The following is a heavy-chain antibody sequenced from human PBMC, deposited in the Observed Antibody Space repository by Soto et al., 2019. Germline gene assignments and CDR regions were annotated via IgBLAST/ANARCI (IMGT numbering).Heavy chain of an antibody. CDR2: ISAYNGNT. J-gene: IGHJ6*03. CDR1: GYTFTSYG. CDR3: ARFPRPGIVVVPAANYYYYYMDV. D-gene: IGHD2-2*01. Sequence: ASVKVSCKASGYTFTSYGISWVRQAPGQGLEWMGWISAYNGNTNYAQKLQGRVTMTTDTSTSTAYMELRSLRSDDTAVYYCARFPRPGIVVVPAANYYYYYMDVWGKGTTVTVSS. V-gene: IGHV1-18*01.